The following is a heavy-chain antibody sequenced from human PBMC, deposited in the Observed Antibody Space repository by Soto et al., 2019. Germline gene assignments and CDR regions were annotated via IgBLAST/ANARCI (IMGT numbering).Heavy chain of an antibody. V-gene: IGHV1-46*01. CDR1: GYTFTSYY. CDR2: INPSGGST. Sequence: ASVKVSCKASGYTFTSYYMHWVRQAPGQGLEWMGIINPSGGSTSYAQKFQGRVTMTRDTSTSTVYMELSSLRSEDTAVYYCARLALTTVTGPGYGMDVWGQGTKVTASS. J-gene: IGHJ6*02. CDR3: ARLALTTVTGPGYGMDV. D-gene: IGHD4-4*01.